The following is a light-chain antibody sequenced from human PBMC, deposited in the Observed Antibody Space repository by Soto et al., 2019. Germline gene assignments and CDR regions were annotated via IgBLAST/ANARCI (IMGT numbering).Light chain of an antibody. CDR2: DDS. CDR3: QVWDSSTYHREVV. CDR1: NFGSKS. V-gene: IGLV3-21*02. J-gene: IGLJ2*01. Sequence: SYELTQPPSVSVAPGQTARITCGGDNFGSKSVHWYQQKPGQAPVLVVFDDSDRPSAIPERFSGSHSGNTATLTISRVEDGDEADYYCQVWDSSTYHREVVFGGGTKLTVL.